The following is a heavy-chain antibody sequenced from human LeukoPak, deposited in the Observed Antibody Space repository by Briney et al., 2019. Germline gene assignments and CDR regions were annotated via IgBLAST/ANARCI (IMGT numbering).Heavy chain of an antibody. CDR3: ARALDYYDSSGYPDY. D-gene: IGHD3-22*01. CDR1: GYTFTSYY. V-gene: IGHV1-46*01. Sequence: GASVKVSCKASGYTFTSYYMHWVRQAPGQGLEWMGIINPSGGSTSYAQKLQGRVTMTTDTSTSTAYMELRSLRSDDTAVYYCARALDYYDSSGYPDYWGQGTLVTVSS. J-gene: IGHJ4*02. CDR2: INPSGGST.